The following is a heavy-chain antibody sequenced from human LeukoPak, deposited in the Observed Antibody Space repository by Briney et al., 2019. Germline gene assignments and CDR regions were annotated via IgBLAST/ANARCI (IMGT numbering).Heavy chain of an antibody. Sequence: ASVRVSCKASGYTFTHHGITWVRQAPGQGLEWMGWISAYNGDTNYAQKFQGRVTLTTDTSTSTAYMELRSLRSDDTAVYYCARDPTNTSGWYAYFDYWGQGTLVTVSS. J-gene: IGHJ4*02. CDR1: GYTFTHHG. V-gene: IGHV1-18*01. CDR3: ARDPTNTSGWYAYFDY. CDR2: ISAYNGDT. D-gene: IGHD6-19*01.